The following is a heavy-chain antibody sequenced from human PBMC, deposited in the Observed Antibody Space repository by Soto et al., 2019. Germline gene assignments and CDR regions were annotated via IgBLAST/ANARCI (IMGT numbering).Heavy chain of an antibody. D-gene: IGHD6-19*01. CDR1: GYTFTSDG. CDR2: ISAYNGNT. CDR3: AGYSPREQWLAPYYFDY. V-gene: IGHV1-18*01. Sequence: QVQLVQSGAEVKKPGASVKVSCKASGYTFTSDGISWVRQAPGQGLEWMGWISAYNGNTNYAQKLQGRVTMTTDTYKSTAYMELRSLSSDDTAVYYCAGYSPREQWLAPYYFDYWGQGTLFTVSS. J-gene: IGHJ4*02.